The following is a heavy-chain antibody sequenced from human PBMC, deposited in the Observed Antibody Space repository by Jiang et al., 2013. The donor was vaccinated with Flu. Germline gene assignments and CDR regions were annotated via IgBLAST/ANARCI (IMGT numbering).Heavy chain of an antibody. J-gene: IGHJ4*02. CDR2: ISATNGDT. Sequence: GAEVKKPGDSVKISCKTSGYTFTNYGVTWVRQAPGQGLEWMGWISATNGDTHYPQKFQGRVTVTMDTSTSTAYMDLRNLRFDDTAVYYCVKDYDYNCDYWGQGTLVTVSS. CDR1: GYTFTNYG. D-gene: IGHD5-24*01. V-gene: IGHV1-18*01. CDR3: VKDYDYNCDY.